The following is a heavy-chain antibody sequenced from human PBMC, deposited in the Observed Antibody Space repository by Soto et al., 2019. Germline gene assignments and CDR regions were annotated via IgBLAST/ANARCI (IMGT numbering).Heavy chain of an antibody. CDR1: GFSLSTSGMC. V-gene: IGHV2-70*01. CDR2: IDWDDDK. J-gene: IGHJ4*02. Sequence: SRPTLVNPTQTLTLTCTFSGFSLSTSGMCXSWIRQPPGKAMEWLALIDWDDDKYYSTSLKTRLTISKDTSKNQVVLTMTNMDPVDTATYSCPRKPYYYDSSGYYPFEYWRQRTLVTVSS. D-gene: IGHD3-22*01. CDR3: PRKPYYYDSSGYYPFEY.